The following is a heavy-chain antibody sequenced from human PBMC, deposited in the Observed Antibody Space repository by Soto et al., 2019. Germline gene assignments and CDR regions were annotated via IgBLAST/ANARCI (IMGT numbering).Heavy chain of an antibody. Sequence: GGSLRLSCAASGFTFSSYAMSWVRQAPGKGLEWVSAISGSGGSTYYADSVKGRFTISRDNSKNTLYLQMNSLRAEDTAVYYCAKDGLIVGATIGGFFDYWGQGTLVTVSS. CDR1: GFTFSSYA. J-gene: IGHJ4*02. CDR3: AKDGLIVGATIGGFFDY. CDR2: ISGSGGST. V-gene: IGHV3-23*01. D-gene: IGHD1-26*01.